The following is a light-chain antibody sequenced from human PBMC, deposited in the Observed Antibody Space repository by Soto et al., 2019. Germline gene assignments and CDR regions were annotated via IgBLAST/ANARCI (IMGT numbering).Light chain of an antibody. CDR3: CSYADGSTFVI. J-gene: IGLJ2*01. CDR2: EVS. V-gene: IGLV2-23*02. Sequence: QSALTQPASVSGSPGQSITISCTGTSSDVGSYNLVSWYQQHPGKAPKLMIYEVSKRPSGDSDRFSGSKSGNTASLTISGLQAEDEADYYCCSYADGSTFVIFGGGTQLTVL. CDR1: SSDVGSYNL.